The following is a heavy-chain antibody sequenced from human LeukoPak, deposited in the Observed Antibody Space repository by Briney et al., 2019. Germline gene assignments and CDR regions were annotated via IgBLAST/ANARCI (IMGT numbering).Heavy chain of an antibody. CDR3: ARGLGDYYDTSDYYYAVPAH. CDR2: INPNSGDT. Sequence: ASVKVSCRASGYTFTGYYMHWVRQAPGQGLEWMGWINPNSGDTAYAQKFQGRVAMTRDTSISTAYMELSSLRSEDTAVYYCARGLGDYYDTSDYYYAVPAHWGQGTLVTVSS. CDR1: GYTFTGYY. D-gene: IGHD3-22*01. J-gene: IGHJ4*02. V-gene: IGHV1-2*02.